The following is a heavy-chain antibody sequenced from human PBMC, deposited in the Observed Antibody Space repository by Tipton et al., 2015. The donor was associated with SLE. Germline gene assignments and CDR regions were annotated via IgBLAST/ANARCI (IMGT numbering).Heavy chain of an antibody. J-gene: IGHJ3*02. V-gene: IGHV4-61*09. CDR3: ARDFWSQIVGAGGAFHI. D-gene: IGHD1-26*01. Sequence: TLSLTCTVSGGSISSGSYHWSWIRQPAGKGLEWIGHIYTSGSTNYNPSLKSRVAISVDTSKNQFSLKLSSVTAADTAVYYCARDFWSQIVGAGGAFHIWGRGTMVTVSS. CDR1: GGSISSGSYH. CDR2: IYTSGST.